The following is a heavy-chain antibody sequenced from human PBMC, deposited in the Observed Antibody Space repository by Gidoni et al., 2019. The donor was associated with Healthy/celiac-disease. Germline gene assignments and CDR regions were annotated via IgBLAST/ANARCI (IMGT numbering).Heavy chain of an antibody. CDR2: ISYDGRNK. CDR3: AKVDDSSGYYPAPFDY. D-gene: IGHD3-22*01. Sequence: QVQLVESGGGVVQPGRSLRLSCASSGFTLSSYGMHWVRQAPGHGLEWVAVISYDGRNKYYADSVKGRFTISRDNSKNTLYLQMNSLRAEDTAVYYCAKVDDSSGYYPAPFDYWGQGTLVTVSS. J-gene: IGHJ4*02. CDR1: GFTLSSYG. V-gene: IGHV3-30*18.